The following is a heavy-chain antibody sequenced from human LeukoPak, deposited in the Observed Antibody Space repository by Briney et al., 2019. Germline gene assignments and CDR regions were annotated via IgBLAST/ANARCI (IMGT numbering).Heavy chain of an antibody. CDR3: VRDDGSLIGRD. CDR2: INEAGNEK. Sequence: QPGGSLRLSCAASGFTFSSNWMGWVRQAPGKGLEWVANINEAGNEKYYGDSVTGRFTIARDNANKLLDLQMNSLRGDDSAVYYRVRDDGSLIGRDWGQGTMVTASS. J-gene: IGHJ3*01. CDR1: GFTFSSNW. V-gene: IGHV3-7*01. D-gene: IGHD2/OR15-2a*01.